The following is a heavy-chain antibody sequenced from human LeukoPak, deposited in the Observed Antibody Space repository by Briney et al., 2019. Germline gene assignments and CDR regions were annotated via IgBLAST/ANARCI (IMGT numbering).Heavy chain of an antibody. D-gene: IGHD1-26*01. J-gene: IGHJ4*02. CDR1: GGSFSGYY. CDR2: INHSGST. Sequence: SQTLSLTCAVYGGSFSGYYWSWIRQPPGKGLEWIGEINHSGSTNYNPSLKSRVTISVDTSKNQFSLKLSSVTAADTAVYYCARRSGSYYYFDYWGQGTLVTVSS. V-gene: IGHV4-34*01. CDR3: ARRSGSYYYFDY.